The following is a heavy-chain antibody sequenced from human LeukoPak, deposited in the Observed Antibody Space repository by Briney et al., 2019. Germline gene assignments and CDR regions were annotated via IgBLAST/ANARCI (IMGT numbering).Heavy chain of an antibody. D-gene: IGHD5-18*01. V-gene: IGHV3-23*01. CDR3: AKTRGYSYGPFDY. J-gene: IGHJ4*02. CDR1: GFTFSSYA. Sequence: PLGGSLRLSCAASGFTFSSYAMSWVRQAPGKGLEWVSAISGSGGSTYYADSVKGRYTISRDNSKNTLYLQMNSLRAEDTAVYYCAKTRGYSYGPFDYWGQGTLVTVSS. CDR2: ISGSGGST.